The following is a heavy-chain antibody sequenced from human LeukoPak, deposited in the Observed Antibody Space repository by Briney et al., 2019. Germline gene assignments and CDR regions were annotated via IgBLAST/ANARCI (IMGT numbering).Heavy chain of an antibody. Sequence: SETLSLTCTVSGYSISSGYYWGWIRQPPGKGLEWIGSIYHSGSTYYNPSLKSRVTISVDTSKNQFSLKLSSVTAADTAVYYCARDRSRWDNWFDPWGQGTLVTVSS. CDR2: IYHSGST. CDR3: ARDRSRWDNWFDP. D-gene: IGHD3-3*01. V-gene: IGHV4-38-2*02. J-gene: IGHJ5*02. CDR1: GYSISSGYY.